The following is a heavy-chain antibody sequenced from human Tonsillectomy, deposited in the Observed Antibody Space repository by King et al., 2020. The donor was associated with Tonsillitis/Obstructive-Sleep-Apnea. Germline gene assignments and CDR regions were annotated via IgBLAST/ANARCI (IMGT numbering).Heavy chain of an antibody. D-gene: IGHD3-3*01. V-gene: IGHV5-10-1*03. J-gene: IGHJ3*02. CDR2: IDPSDSYT. CDR3: ARRSYDLWRPAAFDI. CDR1: GYSFTSYW. Sequence: VQLVQSGAEVKKPGESLRISCKGSGYSFTSYWISWVRQMPGKGLEWMGRIDPSDSYTNYSPSFQGHVTISADKSSSTAYLQRSSLKAADTAMYDSARRSYDLWRPAAFDIWGQGTMVTVSS.